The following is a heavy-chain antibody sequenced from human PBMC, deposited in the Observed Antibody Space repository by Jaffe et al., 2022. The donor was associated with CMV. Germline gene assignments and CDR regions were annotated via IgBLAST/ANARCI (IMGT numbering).Heavy chain of an antibody. D-gene: IGHD5-18*01. Sequence: QVQLVQSGAEVKKPGASVKVSCKASGYTFTTYYMHWVRQAPGQGLEWMAMINPSGGSTTYAQKFKGRVTMTRDTSTSTVYMELSSLRSEDTAVYHCARGGDTSMGYFYGVDVWGQGTTVTVSS. CDR1: GYTFTTYY. V-gene: IGHV1-46*01. CDR3: ARGGDTSMGYFYGVDV. CDR2: INPSGGST. J-gene: IGHJ6*02.